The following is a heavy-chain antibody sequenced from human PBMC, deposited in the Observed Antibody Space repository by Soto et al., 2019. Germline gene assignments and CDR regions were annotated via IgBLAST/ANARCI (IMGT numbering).Heavy chain of an antibody. CDR1: GFTFSSYS. V-gene: IGHV3-7*05. CDR3: ARDVEWESSSFFDY. Sequence: GGSLTLSCAASGFTFSSYSMIWVRQAPGKGLEWVANIKQGGSEKYYVDSVKGRFTISRDNAKNSLYLQMNSLRAEDTAVYYCARDVEWESSSFFDYWGQGTLVTVSS. D-gene: IGHD6-6*01. J-gene: IGHJ4*02. CDR2: IKQGGSEK.